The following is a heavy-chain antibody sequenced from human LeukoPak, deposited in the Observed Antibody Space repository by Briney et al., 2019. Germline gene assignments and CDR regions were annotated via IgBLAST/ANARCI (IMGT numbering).Heavy chain of an antibody. V-gene: IGHV3-33*08. J-gene: IGHJ2*01. D-gene: IGHD2-2*01. CDR1: GFTFSAHA. CDR3: VVVLVPSAFWHFDV. Sequence: GGSLRLSCAASGFTFSAHAMSWVRQAPGKGLEWTALIGVDGNRQYYADSVEGRFTISRDNSRNTLYLQIDSLRAEDTAVYYCVVVLVPSAFWHFDVWGRGTLVTVSS. CDR2: IGVDGNRQ.